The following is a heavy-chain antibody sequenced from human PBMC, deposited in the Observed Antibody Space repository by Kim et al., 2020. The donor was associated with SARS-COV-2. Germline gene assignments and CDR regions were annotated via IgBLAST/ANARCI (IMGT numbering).Heavy chain of an antibody. J-gene: IGHJ3*02. D-gene: IGHD3-9*01. CDR2: IKQDGSEK. V-gene: IGHV3-7*01. CDR1: GFTFSSYW. Sequence: GGSLRLSCAASGFTFSSYWMSWVRQAPGKGLEWVANIKQDGSEKYYVDSVKGRFTISRDNAKNSLYLQMNSLRAEDTAVYYCAREYYDILTGYYNRPDAFDIWGQGTMVTVSS. CDR3: AREYYDILTGYYNRPDAFDI.